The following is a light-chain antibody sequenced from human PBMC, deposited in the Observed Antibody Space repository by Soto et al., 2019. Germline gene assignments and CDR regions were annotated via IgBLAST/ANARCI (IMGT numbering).Light chain of an antibody. V-gene: IGKV1-5*03. J-gene: IGKJ2*03. Sequence: DIQMTQSPSTLSASVGDRVTITFRTSQTIGSWLAWYQQKPGKAPKLLIYEASTLESGVPSRFSGSASGTEFTLTISRLQPYDFARSYCQQYNTYPYSFCQGTKLELK. CDR1: QTIGSW. CDR3: QQYNTYPYS. CDR2: EAS.